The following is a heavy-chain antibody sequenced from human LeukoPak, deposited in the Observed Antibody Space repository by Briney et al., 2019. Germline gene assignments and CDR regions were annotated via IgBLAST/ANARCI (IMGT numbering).Heavy chain of an antibody. J-gene: IGHJ4*02. CDR3: ARDRGCSGGSCYYDY. CDR2: IYYRGST. D-gene: IGHD2-15*01. Sequence: SETLSPTRTVSGGSISSYYWSWIRQPPGKGLEWIGYIYYRGSTNYNPSLKSRVTISVDTSKNQFSLRLSSVTAADTAVYYCARDRGCSGGSCYYDYWGQGTLVTVSS. V-gene: IGHV4-59*01. CDR1: GGSISSYY.